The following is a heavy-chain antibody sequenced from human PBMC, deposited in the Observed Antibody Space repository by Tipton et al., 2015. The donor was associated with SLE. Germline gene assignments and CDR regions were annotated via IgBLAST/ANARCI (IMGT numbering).Heavy chain of an antibody. CDR3: ARDVEGSVWYFDL. J-gene: IGHJ2*01. V-gene: IGHV4-31*03. CDR1: GGSISSYY. Sequence: TLSLTCTISGGSISSYYWSWIRQHPGKGLEWIGYIYYSGSTYYNPSLKSRVTISVDTSKNQFSLKLSSVTAADTAVYYCARDVEGSVWYFDLWGRGTLVTVSS. CDR2: IYYSGST.